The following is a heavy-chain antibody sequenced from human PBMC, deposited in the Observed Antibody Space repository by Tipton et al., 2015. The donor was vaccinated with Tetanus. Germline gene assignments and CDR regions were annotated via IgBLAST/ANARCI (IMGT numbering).Heavy chain of an antibody. V-gene: IGHV3-30*03. CDR3: ARDGRSGHFDY. D-gene: IGHD1-26*01. CDR1: GFTFSSYG. CDR2: ISYDGSNK. Sequence: SLRLSCAASGFTFSSYGMHWVRQAPGKGLEWVAVISYDGSNKYYADSVKGRFTISRDNSKNTVYLEMNSLRAEDTAVYYCARDGRSGHFDYWGQGTLLTVSS. J-gene: IGHJ4*02.